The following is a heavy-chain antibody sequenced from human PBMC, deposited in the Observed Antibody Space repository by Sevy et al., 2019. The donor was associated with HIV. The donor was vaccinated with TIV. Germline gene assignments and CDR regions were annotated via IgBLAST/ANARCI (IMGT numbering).Heavy chain of an antibody. Sequence: GGSLRLSCAASGFTFDDYAMHWVRQAPGKGLEWVSLISWDGGSTYYADSVKGRFTISRDNSKNSLYLHMNSLRAEDTALYYCAKGAFATYYYYYYMDVWGKGTTVTVSS. V-gene: IGHV3-43D*04. CDR3: AKGAFATYYYYYYMDV. CDR2: ISWDGGST. CDR1: GFTFDDYA. J-gene: IGHJ6*03.